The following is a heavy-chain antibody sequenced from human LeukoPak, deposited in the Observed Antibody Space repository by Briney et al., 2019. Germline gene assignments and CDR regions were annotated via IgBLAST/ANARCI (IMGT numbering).Heavy chain of an antibody. CDR2: LSYTGKT. D-gene: IGHD2-15*01. J-gene: IGHJ4*02. CDR1: GVSFSTSL. Sequence: PSETLSLTCNVSGVSFSTSLWNWIRQRPGKGLEWIGCLSYTGKTDYNPSLRSRVSISLGSSNNHFSLKLTSVTAADTAVYYFSEGYCEPYKCGGQGVLCTVSA. CDR3: SEGYCEPYKC. V-gene: IGHV4-59*01.